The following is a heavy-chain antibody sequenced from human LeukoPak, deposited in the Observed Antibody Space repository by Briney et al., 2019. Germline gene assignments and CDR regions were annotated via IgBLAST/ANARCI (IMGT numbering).Heavy chain of an antibody. J-gene: IGHJ4*02. Sequence: GGSLRLSCSASGFSVSSNYMSWARQAPGKGLEWVSVIYSGGNTNYADSVKGRFTISRDNSKNTLYLQMNNLRAEDTAMYYCARDYMGSMVRGVIIYFDYWGQGTLVTVSS. CDR3: ARDYMGSMVRGVIIYFDY. V-gene: IGHV3-66*01. D-gene: IGHD3-10*01. CDR2: IYSGGNT. CDR1: GFSVSSNY.